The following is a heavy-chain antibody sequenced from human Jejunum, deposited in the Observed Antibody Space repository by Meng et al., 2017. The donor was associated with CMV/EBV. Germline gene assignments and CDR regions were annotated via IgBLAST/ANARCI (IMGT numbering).Heavy chain of an antibody. CDR2: ISGNSNYL. CDR1: GFALSSWN. J-gene: IGHJ4*01. V-gene: IGHV3-21*01. CDR3: AKDLYYGDPAAFPL. Sequence: GFALSSWNMNWVRQAPGKGLEWVSSISGNSNYLYYADSLKGRFTISRDNAKNSLYLQMDSLRAEDTAVYYCAKDLYYGDPAAFPLWGQGTLVTVSS. D-gene: IGHD2-21*01.